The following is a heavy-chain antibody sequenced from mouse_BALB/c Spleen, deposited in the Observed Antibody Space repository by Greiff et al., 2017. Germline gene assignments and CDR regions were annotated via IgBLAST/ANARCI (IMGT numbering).Heavy chain of an antibody. CDR2: INPSNGGT. D-gene: IGHD2-12*01. CDR1: GYTFTSYY. CDR3: TRDYTYYAMDY. V-gene: IGHV1S81*02. J-gene: IGHJ4*01. Sequence: VQLQQSGAELVKPGASVKLSCKASGYTFTSYYMYWVKQRPGQGLEWIGGINPSNGGTNFNEKFKSKATLTVDKSSSTAYMQLSSLTSEDSAVYYCTRDYTYYAMDYWGQGTSDTVSS.